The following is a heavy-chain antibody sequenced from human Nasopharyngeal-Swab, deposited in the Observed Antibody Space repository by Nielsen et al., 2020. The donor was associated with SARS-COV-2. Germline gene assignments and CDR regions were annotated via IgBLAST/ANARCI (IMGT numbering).Heavy chain of an antibody. V-gene: IGHV3-23*01. J-gene: IGHJ4*01. D-gene: IGHD4-11*01. CDR3: AKGDYSDYFFDY. CDR2: ISGGGATT. CDR1: GFTFSSHA. Sequence: GGSLRLSCAASGFTFSSHAMTWVRQAPGKGLEWVSAISGGGATTYYADSVKGRFTISRDNSQNTLYLQMNSLRAEDTAVYHCAKGDYSDYFFDYWGQGTLVTVSS.